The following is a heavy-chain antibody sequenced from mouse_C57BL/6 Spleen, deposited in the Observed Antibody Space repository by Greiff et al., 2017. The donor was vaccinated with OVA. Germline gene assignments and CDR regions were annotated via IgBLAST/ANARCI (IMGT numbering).Heavy chain of an antibody. V-gene: IGHV1-82*01. Sequence: VKLQESGPELVKPGASVKISCKASGYAFSSSWMNWVKQRPGKGLEWIGRIYPGDGDTNYNGKFKGKATLTADKSSSTAYMQLSSLTSEDSAVYFCARGDDGYYVGYFDVWGTGTTVTVSS. CDR1: GYAFSSSW. D-gene: IGHD2-3*01. CDR3: ARGDDGYYVGYFDV. J-gene: IGHJ1*03. CDR2: IYPGDGDT.